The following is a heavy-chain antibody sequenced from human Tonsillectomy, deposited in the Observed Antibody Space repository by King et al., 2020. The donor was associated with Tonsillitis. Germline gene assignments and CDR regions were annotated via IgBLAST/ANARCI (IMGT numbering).Heavy chain of an antibody. D-gene: IGHD3-10*01. Sequence: VQLVESGGGLVQPGGSLRLSCAASGFTVSNSYMSWVRQAPGKGLEWVSVIYRGGSTYYADSVKGRFTVSRDNSKNTVYLQMNSLRVKDTAVYYCAREGGPLYYHGSGSGWFDPWGQGTLVTVSS. J-gene: IGHJ5*02. CDR3: AREGGPLYYHGSGSGWFDP. CDR1: GFTVSNSY. V-gene: IGHV3-66*01. CDR2: IYRGGST.